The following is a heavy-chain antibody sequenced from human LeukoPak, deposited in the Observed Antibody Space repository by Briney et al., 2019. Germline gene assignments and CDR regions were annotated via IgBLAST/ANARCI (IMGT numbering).Heavy chain of an antibody. CDR1: GFTFSSYA. CDR2: ISYDGSNK. CDR3: TRDPTYYLRYGYFES. Sequence: GRSLRLSCAASGFTFSSYAMHWVRQAPGKGLEWVAVISYDGSNKYYADSVKGRFTISRDNSKNTLYLQMNSLRAEDTAVYYCTRDPTYYLRYGYFESWGQGTLVTVSS. D-gene: IGHD3-22*01. J-gene: IGHJ4*02. V-gene: IGHV3-30-3*01.